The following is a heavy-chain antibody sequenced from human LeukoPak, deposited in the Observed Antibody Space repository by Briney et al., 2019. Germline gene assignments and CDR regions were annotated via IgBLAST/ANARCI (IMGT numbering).Heavy chain of an antibody. CDR3: ARLARGWSGIFDV. V-gene: IGHV5-51*01. Sequence: GESLKISCKGFGYRSTNYWIAWVRQMPGKGLEWMGIIYPGDSDTRYSPSSQGLITISVDKSISTAYLQWSSLRASDTAMYYCARLARGWSGIFDVWGQGTMVTVS. J-gene: IGHJ3*01. CDR2: IYPGDSDT. CDR1: GYRSTNYW. D-gene: IGHD6-19*01.